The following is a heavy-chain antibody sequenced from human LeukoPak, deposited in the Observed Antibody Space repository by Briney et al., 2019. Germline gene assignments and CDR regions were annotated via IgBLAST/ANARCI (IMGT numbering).Heavy chain of an antibody. J-gene: IGHJ4*02. CDR1: GGSFSGYY. CDR3: ARAGIAVAGLFDY. Sequence: SETLSLTCTVYGGSFSGYYWSWIRQAPGKGLEWIGEINNTGGTNYNASLKSRVTISADTSKNQFSLRLNSVTAADTAVYYCARAGIAVAGLFDYWGQGTLVTVSS. V-gene: IGHV4-34*01. D-gene: IGHD6-19*01. CDR2: INNTGGT.